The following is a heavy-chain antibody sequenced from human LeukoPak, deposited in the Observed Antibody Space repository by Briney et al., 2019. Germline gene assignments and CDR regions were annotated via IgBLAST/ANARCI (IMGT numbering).Heavy chain of an antibody. Sequence: GESLQISCQCSGYSFTSYWIGWVRQLPGKGLEWMGIIYPGDSDTRYSPSFQGQVTISADKSISTAYLQWSSLKASDTAMYYCARHSGRGSYTKDNWLDPWGQGTLVTVSS. D-gene: IGHD1-26*01. CDR2: IYPGDSDT. CDR3: ARHSGRGSYTKDNWLDP. J-gene: IGHJ5*02. CDR1: GYSFTSYW. V-gene: IGHV5-51*01.